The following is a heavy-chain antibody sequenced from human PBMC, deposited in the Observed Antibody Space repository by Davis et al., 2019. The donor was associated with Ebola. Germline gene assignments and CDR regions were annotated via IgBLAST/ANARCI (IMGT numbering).Heavy chain of an antibody. Sequence: SVKVSCKASGGTFSTYAISWVRQAPGQGLEWMGGIIPIFGTANYAQKFQGRVTITADESTSTAYMELSSLRSEDTAVYYCATILYPVSYYYYYGMDVWGQGTTVTVSS. CDR2: IIPIFGTA. D-gene: IGHD2-8*01. V-gene: IGHV1-69*13. CDR1: GGTFSTYA. CDR3: ATILYPVSYYYYYGMDV. J-gene: IGHJ6*02.